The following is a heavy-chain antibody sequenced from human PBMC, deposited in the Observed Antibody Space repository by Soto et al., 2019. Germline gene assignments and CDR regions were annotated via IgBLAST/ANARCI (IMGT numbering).Heavy chain of an antibody. V-gene: IGHV2-5*01. D-gene: IGHD3-22*01. CDR1: GFSLSNKGVG. CDR3: AKTSAGVGYCDDRSCYYDYYYYPMDV. J-gene: IGHJ6*02. CDR2: IYWNDDI. Sequence: QITLKESGPTLVKPTETLTLTCTFSGFSLSNKGVGVGWIRQPPGKALDWLAMIYWNDDIRYRPSLNDRLIITKDTSKNQVVLKMTNMDPADTATYYCAKTSAGVGYCDDRSCYYDYYYYPMDVWGQGTTVTVSS.